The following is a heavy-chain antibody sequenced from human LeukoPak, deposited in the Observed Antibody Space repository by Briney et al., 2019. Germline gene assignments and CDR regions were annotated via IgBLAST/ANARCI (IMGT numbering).Heavy chain of an antibody. CDR1: GGSISSYY. CDR3: ARSSRRFGVVTRSWFDP. CDR2: IYYSGST. Sequence: PSETLSLTCTVSGGSISSYYWSRIRQPPGKGLEWIGYIYYSGSTNYNPSLKSRVTISVDTSKNQFSLKLSSVTAADTAVYYCARSSRRFGVVTRSWFDPWGQGTLVTVSS. J-gene: IGHJ5*02. D-gene: IGHD3-3*01. V-gene: IGHV4-59*08.